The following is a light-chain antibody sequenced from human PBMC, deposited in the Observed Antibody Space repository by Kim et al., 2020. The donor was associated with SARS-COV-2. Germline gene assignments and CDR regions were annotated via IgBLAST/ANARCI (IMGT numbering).Light chain of an antibody. J-gene: IGLJ2*01. V-gene: IGLV3-1*01. CDR3: QVWYSTTTV. CDR1: RLGNKY. Sequence: SYELTQPPSVSVSPGQTASITCSGDRLGNKYVCWYQQKPGQSPVVVLYQDERRPSGIPERFSGSNSGNTATLTISGTQALDEADYYCQVWYSTTTVFGGGTQLTVL. CDR2: QDE.